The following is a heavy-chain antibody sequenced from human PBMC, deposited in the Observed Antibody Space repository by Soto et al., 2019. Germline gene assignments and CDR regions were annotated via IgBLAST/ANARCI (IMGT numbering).Heavy chain of an antibody. J-gene: IGHJ5*02. CDR1: GYTFTGYY. Sequence: QVQLVQSGAEVKKPGASVKVSCKASGYTFTGYYMHWVRQAPGQGLEWRGWINPNSGGTNYAQKFQGWVTMTRDTSISAAYMELSRLRSDDTAVYYCARGPGGRGARFDPWGQGTLVTVSS. V-gene: IGHV1-2*04. CDR3: ARGPGGRGARFDP. D-gene: IGHD3-10*01. CDR2: INPNSGGT.